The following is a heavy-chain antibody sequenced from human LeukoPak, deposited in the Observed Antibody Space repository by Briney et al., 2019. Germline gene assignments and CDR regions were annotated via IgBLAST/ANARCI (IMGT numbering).Heavy chain of an antibody. V-gene: IGHV3-23*01. CDR1: GFTFSSYA. Sequence: GGYLRLSCAASGFTFSSYAVSWVRQAPGKGLEWVSAISGSGGSTYYADSVKGRFTISRDNSKNTLYLQMNSLRAEDTAVYYCAKDSGRHTPQDYWGQGTLVTVSS. J-gene: IGHJ4*02. CDR2: ISGSGGST. D-gene: IGHD1-26*01. CDR3: AKDSGRHTPQDY.